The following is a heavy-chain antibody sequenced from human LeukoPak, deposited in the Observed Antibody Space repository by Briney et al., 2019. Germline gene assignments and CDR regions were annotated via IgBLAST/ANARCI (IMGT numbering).Heavy chain of an antibody. Sequence: ASVKVSCEASGYTFTGYYMHWVRQAPGQGLEWMGWSNPNSVGTTYAQKFQGRVTMTRDTSISTAYMELSRLRSDDTAVYYCAREFVTGGGGYCSSTSCSQKGRVAFDIWGQGTMVTVSS. CDR3: AREFVTGGGGYCSSTSCSQKGRVAFDI. J-gene: IGHJ3*02. V-gene: IGHV1-2*02. CDR2: SNPNSVGT. D-gene: IGHD2-2*01. CDR1: GYTFTGYY.